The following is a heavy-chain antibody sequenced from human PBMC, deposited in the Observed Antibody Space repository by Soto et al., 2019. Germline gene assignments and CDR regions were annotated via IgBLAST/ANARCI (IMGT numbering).Heavy chain of an antibody. Sequence: PSETLSLTCAVYGGSFSGYYWSWIRQPPGKGLEWIGEINHSGSTNYNPSLKSRVTISVDTSKNQFSLKLSSVTAADTAVYYCARGNYDILTASPYYYGMDVWGQGTTVTVSS. CDR2: INHSGST. J-gene: IGHJ6*02. CDR1: GGSFSGYY. CDR3: ARGNYDILTASPYYYGMDV. D-gene: IGHD3-9*01. V-gene: IGHV4-34*01.